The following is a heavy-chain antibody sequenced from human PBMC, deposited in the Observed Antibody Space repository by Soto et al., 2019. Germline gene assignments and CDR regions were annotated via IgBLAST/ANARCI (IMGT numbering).Heavy chain of an antibody. V-gene: IGHV1-69*02. CDR3: PSTVRVGAILFDD. Sequence: QVQLVQSGAEVKKPGSSVKVSCKASGGTFSSYTISWVRQAPGQGLEWMGRIIPILGIANYAQKFQGRVTMTADKSTSTAYMELSSLRSEDTAVYYCPSTVRVGAILFDDWGQGTLVTVSS. J-gene: IGHJ4*02. CDR2: IIPILGIA. CDR1: GGTFSSYT. D-gene: IGHD2-21*01.